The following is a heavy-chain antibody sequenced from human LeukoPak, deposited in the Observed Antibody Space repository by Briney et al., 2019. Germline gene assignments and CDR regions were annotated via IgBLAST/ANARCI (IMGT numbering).Heavy chain of an antibody. CDR2: IYHSGST. Sequence: SGTLSLTCAVSGGSIITSNWWSWVRQPPGKGLEWIGEIYHSGSTNYSPSLKSRVTISIDKSKNQFSLRLSSVTAADTAVYYCAREGDYCSGGSCYSRYFDCWGQGTLVTVSS. J-gene: IGHJ4*02. CDR1: GGSIITSNW. CDR3: AREGDYCSGGSCYSRYFDC. V-gene: IGHV4-4*02. D-gene: IGHD2-15*01.